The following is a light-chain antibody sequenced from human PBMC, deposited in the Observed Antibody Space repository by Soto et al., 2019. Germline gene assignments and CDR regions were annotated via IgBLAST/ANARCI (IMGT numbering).Light chain of an antibody. V-gene: IGKV3-15*01. CDR3: QQYNNWPRT. J-gene: IGKJ3*01. Sequence: EIVMTQSPATLSVSPGERATLACRASQRVGSNLAWYQQKPVQAPRLLFFGASTRGTDTPARFSGSGSGTEFTLTISSLQSEDFAVYYCQQYNNWPRTFGPGTKVDIK. CDR1: QRVGSN. CDR2: GAS.